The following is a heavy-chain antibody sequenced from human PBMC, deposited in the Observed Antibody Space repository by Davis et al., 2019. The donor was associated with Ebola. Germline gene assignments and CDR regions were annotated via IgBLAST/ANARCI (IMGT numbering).Heavy chain of an antibody. CDR3: ARDTVIAVAGIDYRYYGMDV. Sequence: MPSDTLSLTCTVPGGSISSYYWSWIRQPPGKGLEWIGYIYYSGSTNYNPSLKSRVTISVDKSKNQFSLKLSSVTAADTAVYYCARDTVIAVAGIDYRYYGMDVWGQGTTVTVSS. V-gene: IGHV4-59*12. D-gene: IGHD6-19*01. J-gene: IGHJ6*02. CDR1: GGSISSYY. CDR2: IYYSGST.